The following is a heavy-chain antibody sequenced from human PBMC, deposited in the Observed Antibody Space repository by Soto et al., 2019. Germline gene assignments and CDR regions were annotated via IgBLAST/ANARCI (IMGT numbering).Heavy chain of an antibody. V-gene: IGHV4-61*01. CDR3: ARTTAVPNTLRSRYFFDY. D-gene: IGHD4-17*01. CDR2: VYYSGTT. J-gene: IGHJ4*02. Sequence: QVQLQESGPGLLKPSETLSLTCSVSGGSVSDKTYYWSWIRQPPGKRLEWIGYVYYSGTTNYNPSLESRVTISVGLSKNRVSLRLSSVTTADTALYYCARTTAVPNTLRSRYFFDYWGQGTLVTVSS. CDR1: GGSVSDKTYY.